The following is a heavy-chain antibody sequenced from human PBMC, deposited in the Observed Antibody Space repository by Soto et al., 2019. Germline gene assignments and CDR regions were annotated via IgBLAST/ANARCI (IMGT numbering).Heavy chain of an antibody. CDR2: IYYSGST. CDR1: GGSISSGDYY. J-gene: IGHJ3*02. V-gene: IGHV4-30-4*01. Sequence: LSLTCTVSGGSISSGDYYWIWIRQPPGKGLEWIGYIYYSGSTYYNASLKSRISISVDTSQNQFSLKLSSVTAADTAVYYCAREASPDAFDIWGQGTMVTVSS. CDR3: AREASPDAFDI.